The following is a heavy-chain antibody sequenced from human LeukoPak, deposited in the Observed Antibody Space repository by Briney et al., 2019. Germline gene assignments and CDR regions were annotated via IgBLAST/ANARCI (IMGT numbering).Heavy chain of an antibody. CDR2: INPNSGGT. V-gene: IGHV1-2*02. Sequence: ASVKDSCKASGYTFTGYYMHWVRQAPGQGLEWMGWINPNSGGTNYAQKFQGRVTMTRDTSISTAYMELSRLRSDDTAVYYCARERTLTSCYDYWGQGTLVTVSS. J-gene: IGHJ4*02. D-gene: IGHD2-15*01. CDR1: GYTFTGYY. CDR3: ARERTLTSCYDY.